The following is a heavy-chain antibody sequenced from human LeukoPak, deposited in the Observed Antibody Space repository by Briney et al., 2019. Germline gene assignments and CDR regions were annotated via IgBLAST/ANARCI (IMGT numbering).Heavy chain of an antibody. CDR1: GFTFNDYY. V-gene: IGHV3-11*01. CDR3: ASTTTVTTGNYYYYGMDV. J-gene: IGHJ6*02. Sequence: GGSLRLSCAASGFTFNDYYMSWIRQAPGKGLEWVSYISGSGSTIYYADSVKGRFTISRDNAKNSLYLQMNSLRAEDTAVYYCASTTTVTTGNYYYYGMDVWGQGTTVTVSS. D-gene: IGHD4-17*01. CDR2: ISGSGSTI.